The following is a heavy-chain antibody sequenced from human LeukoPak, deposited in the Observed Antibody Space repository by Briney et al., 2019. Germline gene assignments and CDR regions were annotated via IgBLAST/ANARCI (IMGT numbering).Heavy chain of an antibody. Sequence: PSETLSLTCTVSGDSFSSVTDYWAWIRQPPGKGLEWIASGDYSGGTYYNPSLESRVVISTDMSKNQFSLKLTSVTGADTAVYYCAGERGEEYSSGWYKTNFFDSWGQGIRVTVSS. D-gene: IGHD6-19*01. V-gene: IGHV4-39*07. CDR3: AGERGEEYSSGWYKTNFFDS. CDR1: GDSFSSVTDY. CDR2: GDYSGGT. J-gene: IGHJ4*02.